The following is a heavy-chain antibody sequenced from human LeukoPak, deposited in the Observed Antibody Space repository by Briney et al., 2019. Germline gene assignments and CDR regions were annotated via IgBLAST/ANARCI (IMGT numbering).Heavy chain of an antibody. J-gene: IGHJ5*02. CDR2: INHSGST. CDR1: GGSFSGYY. CDR3: ASGRGDWFDP. V-gene: IGHV4-34*01. Sequence: SETLSLTCAVYGGSFSGYYWSWIRQPPGKGLEWIGEINHSGSTNYNPSLKSRVTISVDTSKNQLSLKLSSVTAADTAVYYCASGRGDWFDPWGQGTLVTVSS. D-gene: IGHD3-10*01.